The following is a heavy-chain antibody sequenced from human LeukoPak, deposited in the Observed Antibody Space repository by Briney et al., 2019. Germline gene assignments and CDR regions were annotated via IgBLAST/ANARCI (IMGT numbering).Heavy chain of an antibody. Sequence: TGGSLRLSCVASGFTFSNAWMSWVRQDPGKGLEWVGRIKSKTDGGTTDYGAPVKGRFTISRDDSKNMVYLQMNSLKTEDTAVYYCTTELHCGGDCFSSFDIWGQGTMVTVSS. CDR1: GFTFSNAW. D-gene: IGHD2-21*02. CDR3: TTELHCGGDCFSSFDI. J-gene: IGHJ3*02. V-gene: IGHV3-15*01. CDR2: IKSKTDGGTT.